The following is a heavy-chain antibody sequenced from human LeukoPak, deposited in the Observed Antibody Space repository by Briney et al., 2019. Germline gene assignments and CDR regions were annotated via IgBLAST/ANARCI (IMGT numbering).Heavy chain of an antibody. CDR3: ARGGWELPEGYFDS. J-gene: IGHJ4*02. CDR2: INHSGST. CDR1: GGSFSNYY. Sequence: SETLSLTCAVYGGSFSNYYWSWIRQPPGKRLEWIGEINHSGSTNYNPTLKRRVSVSLDTSKNQFSLILTSVTAADTAVCYCARGGWELPEGYFDSWGQGTLVSVSS. V-gene: IGHV4-34*01. D-gene: IGHD1-26*01.